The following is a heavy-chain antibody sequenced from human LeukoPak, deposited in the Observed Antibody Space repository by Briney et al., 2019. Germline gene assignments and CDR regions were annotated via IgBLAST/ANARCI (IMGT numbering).Heavy chain of an antibody. Sequence: GGSLRLSCAASGFTFDDYGMSWVRQGPGKGLEWVAGINWSGDSTGYADSVKGRFTISRDNSKNTVQLQLNSLRAADTAVYYCARVPPHTTGSSWYFDYWGQGTLVTVSS. D-gene: IGHD6-13*01. J-gene: IGHJ4*02. CDR1: GFTFDDYG. CDR2: INWSGDST. CDR3: ARVPPHTTGSSWYFDY. V-gene: IGHV3-20*04.